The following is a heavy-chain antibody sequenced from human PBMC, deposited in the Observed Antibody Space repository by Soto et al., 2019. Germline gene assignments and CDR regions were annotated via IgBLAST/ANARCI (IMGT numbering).Heavy chain of an antibody. J-gene: IGHJ6*02. D-gene: IGHD2-21*02. CDR3: IQSRCGGDCLQSYASYYYYGMDV. CDR2: IDWDGDK. CDR1: GFSLSTSGMC. V-gene: IGHV2-70*12. Sequence: SGPTLVNPTQTLTLTCTFSGFSLSTSGMCVSWIRQPPGKALEWLARIDWDGDKYYSTSLKTRLTITKDTSKNQVVLTMTNMDPVDTATYYCIQSRCGGDCLQSYASYYYYGMDVWGQGTTVTVS.